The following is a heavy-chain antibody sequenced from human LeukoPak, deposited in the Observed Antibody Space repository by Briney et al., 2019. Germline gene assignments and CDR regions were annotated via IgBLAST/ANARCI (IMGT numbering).Heavy chain of an antibody. CDR2: IYSGGST. Sequence: GGSLRLSCAASGFTVSSNYMSWVRQAPGKGLEWVSVIYSGGSTYYADSVKGRFTISRDNSKNTLYLQMNSLRAEDTAVYYCAGSRRGYYYYGMDVWGQGTTVTVSS. V-gene: IGHV3-53*01. J-gene: IGHJ6*02. CDR1: GFTVSSNY. CDR3: AGSRRGYYYYGMDV. D-gene: IGHD3-10*01.